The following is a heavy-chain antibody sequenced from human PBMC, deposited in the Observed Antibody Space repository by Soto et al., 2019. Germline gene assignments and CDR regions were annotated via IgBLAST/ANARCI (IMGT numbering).Heavy chain of an antibody. J-gene: IGHJ6*03. Sequence: EVQLVESGGGLVQPGRSLRLSCAASGFTFDDYAMHWVRQAPGKGLEWVSGISWNSGSIGYADSVKGRFTISRDNAKNSLYLQMNSLRAEDTALYYCAKVATKGGHYYYYYYMDVWGKGTTVTVSS. CDR1: GFTFDDYA. V-gene: IGHV3-9*01. CDR3: AKVATKGGHYYYYYYMDV. CDR2: ISWNSGSI. D-gene: IGHD3-16*01.